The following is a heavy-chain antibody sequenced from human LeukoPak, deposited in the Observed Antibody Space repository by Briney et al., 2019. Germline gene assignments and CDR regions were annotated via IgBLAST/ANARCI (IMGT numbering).Heavy chain of an antibody. J-gene: IGHJ6*02. Sequence: GGSLRLSCAASGFTFSSYSMNWVRQAPGKGLEWVSSISSSSSYIYYADSVKGRFTISRDNAKNSLYLQMNSLRAEDTAVYYCARVVPAAIIPGYYYYYGMDVWGQGTTVTVSS. CDR3: ARVVPAAIIPGYYYYYGMDV. D-gene: IGHD2-2*02. CDR1: GFTFSSYS. V-gene: IGHV3-21*01. CDR2: ISSSSSYI.